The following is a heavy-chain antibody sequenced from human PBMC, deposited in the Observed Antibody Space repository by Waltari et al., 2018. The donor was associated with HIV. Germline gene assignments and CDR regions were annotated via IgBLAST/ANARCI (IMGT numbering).Heavy chain of an antibody. CDR2: IIPIRGIA. Sequence: QVQLVQSGAEVKKPGSSVKVSCKASGGTFSSYAISWVRQAPGQGLEWMGRIIPIRGIANYAQKFQGRVTITADKSTSTAYMELSSLRSEDTAVYYCASSYGSGSYSDYWGQGTLVTVSS. D-gene: IGHD3-10*01. J-gene: IGHJ4*02. V-gene: IGHV1-69*04. CDR3: ASSYGSGSYSDY. CDR1: GGTFSSYA.